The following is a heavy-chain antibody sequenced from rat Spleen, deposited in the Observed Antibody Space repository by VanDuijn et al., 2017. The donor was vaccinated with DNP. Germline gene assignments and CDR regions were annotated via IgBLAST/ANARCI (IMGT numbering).Heavy chain of an antibody. CDR1: GFIFSNYW. D-gene: IGHD1-11*01. J-gene: IGHJ2*01. Sequence: EVQLVESGGGPVQPGRSLKLSCVASGFIFSNYWMTWIRPAPGTGLDWVASIIKTGDHTYYSDSVKGLFSLTRDNAKSTLYLQMDSMRSGETAIFYCVRQPPERYSGDYWGQGAMVTVSS. V-gene: IGHV5-31*01. CDR3: VRQPPERYSGDY. CDR2: IIKTGDHT.